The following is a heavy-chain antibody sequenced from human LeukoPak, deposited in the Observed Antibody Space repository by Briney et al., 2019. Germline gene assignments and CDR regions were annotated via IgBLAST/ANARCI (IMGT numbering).Heavy chain of an antibody. D-gene: IGHD4-17*01. J-gene: IGHJ4*02. Sequence: ASVKVSCKASGYTFTSYAMHWVRQAPGQRLEWMGWINAGNGNTKYSQKFQGRVTITRDTSASTAYMELSSLRSEDTAVYYYARDDTFYGDYDYWGQGTLVTVSS. CDR3: ARDDTFYGDYDY. V-gene: IGHV1-3*01. CDR2: INAGNGNT. CDR1: GYTFTSYA.